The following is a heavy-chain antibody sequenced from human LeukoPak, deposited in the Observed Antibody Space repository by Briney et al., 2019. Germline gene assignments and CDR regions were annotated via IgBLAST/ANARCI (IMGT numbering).Heavy chain of an antibody. CDR3: ARELIVVVPAAILGYNWFDP. J-gene: IGHJ5*02. V-gene: IGHV7-4-1*02. D-gene: IGHD2-2*02. Sequence: ASVKVSCKAPGYTFTSYAMNWVRQAPGQGLEWMGWINTNTGNPTYAQGFTGRFVFSLDTSVSTAYLQISSLKAEDTAVYYCARELIVVVPAAILGYNWFDPWGQGTLVTVSS. CDR2: INTNTGNP. CDR1: GYTFTSYA.